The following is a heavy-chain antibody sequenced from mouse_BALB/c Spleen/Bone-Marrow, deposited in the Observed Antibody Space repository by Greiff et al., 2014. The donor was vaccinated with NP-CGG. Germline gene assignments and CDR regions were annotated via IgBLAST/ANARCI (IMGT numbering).Heavy chain of an antibody. D-gene: IGHD2-4*01. J-gene: IGHJ4*01. Sequence: EVQLQQSGTVLARPGASVKMSCKASGYSFTSYWMHWVKQRPGQGLEWIGAIYPGNSDTSYNQKFKGKAKLTAASSASTAYMELSSLTNEDSAVYYCTRSPTMSTTYSGAMDYWGQGTSVTASA. CDR2: IYPGNSDT. CDR1: GYSFTSYW. CDR3: TRSPTMSTTYSGAMDY. V-gene: IGHV1-5*01.